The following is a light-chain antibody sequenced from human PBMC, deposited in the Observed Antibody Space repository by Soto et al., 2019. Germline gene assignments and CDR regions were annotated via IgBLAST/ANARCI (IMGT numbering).Light chain of an antibody. CDR3: GTWDSSLSAPNWV. CDR1: ISNIGKNY. V-gene: IGLV1-51*01. J-gene: IGLJ3*02. CDR2: DNN. Sequence: QSVLTQPPSVSAAPGQKVTISCSGSISNIGKNYVSWYQQLPGTAPKVLIYDNNKRPSGIPARFSGSKSGTSATLGITGLQTGDEADYYCGTWDSSLSAPNWVFGGGTKLTVL.